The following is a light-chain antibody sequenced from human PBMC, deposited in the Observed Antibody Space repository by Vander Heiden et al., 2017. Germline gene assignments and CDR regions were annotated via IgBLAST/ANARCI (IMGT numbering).Light chain of an antibody. CDR2: DSN. Sequence: SVLTQPPSVSAAPGQKVTISRSGRSSTIGNNYISWYQHLPGTAPKLLIYDSNKRPSGIPDRFIGSKSGTSATLGITGLQTGDEADYYCATWDDSLSAVVFGGGTKLTVL. V-gene: IGLV1-51*01. J-gene: IGLJ3*02. CDR3: ATWDDSLSAVV. CDR1: SSTIGNNY.